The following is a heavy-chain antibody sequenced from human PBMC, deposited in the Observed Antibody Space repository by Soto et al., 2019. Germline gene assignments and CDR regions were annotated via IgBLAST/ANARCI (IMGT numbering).Heavy chain of an antibody. J-gene: IGHJ4*02. CDR3: AKDSNPRGSSRGDY. CDR2: ISGSGGST. V-gene: IGHV3-23*01. D-gene: IGHD2-2*01. Sequence: PGGSLRLSCVASGFTFSSYAMSWVRQAPGKGLEWVSAISGSGGSTYYADSVKGRFTISRDNSKNTLYLQMNSLRAEDTAVYYCAKDSNPRGSSRGDYWGQGTLVTVSS. CDR1: GFTFSSYA.